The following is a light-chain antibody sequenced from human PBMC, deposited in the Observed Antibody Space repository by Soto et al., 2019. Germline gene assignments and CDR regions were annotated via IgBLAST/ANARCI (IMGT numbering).Light chain of an antibody. CDR3: AAWDDSLRVVL. V-gene: IGLV1-47*02. J-gene: IGLJ2*01. Sequence: QSVLTQPPSTSGTPGQRVTISCSGSSSNIGGYNYVYWFQQYPGTAPKVLVFGTNLRPSGVPDRFSASKSGTSGSLTISGLRFEDEADYYCAAWDDSLRVVLFGGGTKLTVL. CDR2: GTN. CDR1: SSNIGGYNY.